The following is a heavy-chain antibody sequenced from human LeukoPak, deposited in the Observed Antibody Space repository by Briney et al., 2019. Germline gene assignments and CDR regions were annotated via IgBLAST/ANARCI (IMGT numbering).Heavy chain of an antibody. CDR2: ISAYNGNT. D-gene: IGHD2-15*01. V-gene: IGHV1-18*01. CDR1: GYTFTSYG. Sequence: GASVKVSCKASGYTFTSYGISWVRQAPGQGLEWMGWISAYNGNTNYAQKLQGRVTMTTDTSTSTAYMELRSLRSDDTAVYYCARGLRGHCSGGSCYSLFDYYYYMDVWGKGTTVTVSS. CDR3: ARGLRGHCSGGSCYSLFDYYYYMDV. J-gene: IGHJ6*03.